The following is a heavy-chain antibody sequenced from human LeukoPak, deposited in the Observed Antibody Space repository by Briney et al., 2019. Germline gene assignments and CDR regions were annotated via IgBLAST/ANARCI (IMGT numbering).Heavy chain of an antibody. Sequence: SETLSLTCAVYGGSFSGYYWSWIRQPPGKGLEWIGEINHSGSTNYNPSLRSRVTISVDTSKNQFSLKLSSVTAADTAVYYCATKSATGFMFDYWGQGTLVTVSS. CDR2: INHSGST. D-gene: IGHD1-14*01. CDR1: GGSFSGYY. CDR3: ATKSATGFMFDY. V-gene: IGHV4-34*01. J-gene: IGHJ4*02.